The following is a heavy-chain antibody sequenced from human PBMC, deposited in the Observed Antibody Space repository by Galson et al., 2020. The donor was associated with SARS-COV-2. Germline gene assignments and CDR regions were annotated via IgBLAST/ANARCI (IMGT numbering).Heavy chain of an antibody. J-gene: IGHJ2*01. CDR1: GGSISTTSYF. D-gene: IGHD4-17*01. CDR2: IYYSGTT. V-gene: IGHV4-39*01. CDR3: PRRGGTVNTQLFVL. Sequence: SETLSLTCTVSGGSISTTSYFWGWIRQPPGKGLEWIGTIYYSGTTYYNPSLRSRVTISVDTSTNQLSLNLNSVTAAYTAVFYCPRRGGTVNTQLFVLWGRGTQVTVSS.